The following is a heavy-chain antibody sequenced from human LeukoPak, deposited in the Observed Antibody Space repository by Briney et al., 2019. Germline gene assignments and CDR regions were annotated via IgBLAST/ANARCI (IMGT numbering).Heavy chain of an antibody. J-gene: IGHJ3*02. CDR3: AKDSAGYYYAFDI. Sequence: GGSLRLSCAASGFTFSSYGMHWVRQAPGKGLEWVAVIWYDGSNKYYADSVKGRFIISRDNSKNTLYLQMNSLRAEDTAVYYCAKDSAGYYYAFDIWGQGTMVTVSS. D-gene: IGHD3-22*01. CDR1: GFTFSSYG. V-gene: IGHV3-33*06. CDR2: IWYDGSNK.